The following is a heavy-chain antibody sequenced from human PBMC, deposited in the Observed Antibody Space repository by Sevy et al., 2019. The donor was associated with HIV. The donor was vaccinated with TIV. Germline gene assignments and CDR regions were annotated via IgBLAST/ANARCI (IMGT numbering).Heavy chain of an antibody. CDR1: GFTFSSYW. J-gene: IGHJ6*02. CDR2: IKQDGSEK. V-gene: IGHV3-7*03. CDR3: ARTPAVRFLEWPYGMDV. D-gene: IGHD3-3*01. Sequence: GGSLRLSCAASGFTFSSYWMSWVRQAPGKGLEWVANIKQDGSEKYYVDSVKGRFTISRDNAKNSLYLQMNSLRAEDTAVYYCARTPAVRFLEWPYGMDVWGQGTTVTVSS.